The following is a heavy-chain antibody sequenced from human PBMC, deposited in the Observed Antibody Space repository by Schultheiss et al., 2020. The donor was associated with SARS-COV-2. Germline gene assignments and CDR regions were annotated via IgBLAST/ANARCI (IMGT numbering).Heavy chain of an antibody. V-gene: IGHV3-23*01. CDR3: ARDYSFRYYYYGMDV. CDR1: GFTFSSYG. D-gene: IGHD6-13*01. CDR2: IRGTGGST. J-gene: IGHJ6*02. Sequence: GGSLRLSCAASGFTFSSYGMTWVRQAPGKGLEWVSAIRGTGGSTYYADFVKGRFTISRDNSKNTLYLQMNSLRAEDTAVYYCARDYSFRYYYYGMDVWGQGTTVTVSS.